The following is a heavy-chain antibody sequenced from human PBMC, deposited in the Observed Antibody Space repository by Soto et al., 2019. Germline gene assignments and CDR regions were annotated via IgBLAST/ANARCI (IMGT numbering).Heavy chain of an antibody. CDR1: GFTFSSYA. CDR2: ILYDGSDK. D-gene: IGHD3-22*01. J-gene: IGHJ4*01. CDR3: ARAAYYYDSSGYYPLDY. V-gene: IGHV3-30-3*01. Sequence: QVQLVESGGGVVQPGRSLRLSCAASGFTFSSYAMHWARQAPGKGLEWVAVILYDGSDKYYADSVTGRFTISRDNSKSTWYLQMNSLRAEDTAVYYCARAAYYYDSSGYYPLDYWGHGTLVTVS.